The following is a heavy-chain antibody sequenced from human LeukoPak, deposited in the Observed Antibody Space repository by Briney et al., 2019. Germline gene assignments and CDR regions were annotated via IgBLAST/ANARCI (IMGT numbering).Heavy chain of an antibody. CDR2: ISSSSTI. J-gene: IGHJ3*02. D-gene: IGHD3-10*01. V-gene: IGHV3-48*01. Sequence: PGGSLRLSCAASGFTFSSYSMNWVRQAPGQGLEWVSYISSSSTIYYADSVKGRFTISRDNAKNSLYLQMNSLRAEDTAVYYCARRLYGSGSSGAFDIWGQGTMVTVSS. CDR1: GFTFSSYS. CDR3: ARRLYGSGSSGAFDI.